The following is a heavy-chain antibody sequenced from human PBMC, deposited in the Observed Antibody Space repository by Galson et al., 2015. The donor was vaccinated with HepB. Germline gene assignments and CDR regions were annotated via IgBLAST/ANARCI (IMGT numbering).Heavy chain of an antibody. CDR3: ARGNYGMDV. J-gene: IGHJ6*02. CDR2: IIPMFGEP. V-gene: IGHV1-69*13. Sequence: SVKVSCKASGGTFSNHVINWERQAPGQGLEWMGGIIPMFGEPRHAQKFQDRITLSADASTSTAYMEVTSLQSADTAVYYCARGNYGMDVWGQGTTVIVSS. CDR1: GGTFSNHV.